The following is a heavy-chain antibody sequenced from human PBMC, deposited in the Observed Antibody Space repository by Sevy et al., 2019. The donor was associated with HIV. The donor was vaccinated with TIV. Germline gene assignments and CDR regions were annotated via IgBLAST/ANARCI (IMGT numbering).Heavy chain of an antibody. J-gene: IGHJ4*02. Sequence: GGSLRLSCAASGFTFSSYAFHWVRQAPGKGLEWVAVISFDGRKTDYANSMKGRFTTSKDNSKNTLHLRMSRLRGDDTAVYYCARDLRVDLDYWGQGTLVTVSS. CDR1: GFTFSSYA. V-gene: IGHV3-30*04. CDR2: ISFDGRKT. CDR3: ARDLRVDLDY.